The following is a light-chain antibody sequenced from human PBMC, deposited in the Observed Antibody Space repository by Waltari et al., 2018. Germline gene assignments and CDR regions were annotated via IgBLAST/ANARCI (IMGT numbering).Light chain of an antibody. CDR3: SSYTDINPYI. J-gene: IGLJ1*01. Sequence: QAAPTQPPSVSGSPGQSVTISCTGSRSDIGYYNAVSWYQQHPGKGPKLLIYEVTQRPSGVSDRFSASKSGNTASLTISGLQADDEAFFFCSSYTDINPYIFGVGTRLTVL. V-gene: IGLV2-11*01. CDR2: EVT. CDR1: RSDIGYYNA.